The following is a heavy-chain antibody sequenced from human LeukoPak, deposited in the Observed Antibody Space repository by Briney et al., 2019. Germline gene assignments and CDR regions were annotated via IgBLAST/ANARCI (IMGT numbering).Heavy chain of an antibody. V-gene: IGHV4-59*12. D-gene: IGHD2-15*01. J-gene: IGHJ6*02. CDR1: GGSISSYY. CDR3: ARDLVSAGPYYYYYGMDV. CDR2: ISDIGST. Sequence: SETLSLTCTVSGGSISSYYWSWIRQPPGKGLEWIAYISDIGSTNYNPSLKSRVTISLDTSKNQFSLKLSSVTAADTAVYYCARDLVSAGPYYYYYGMDVWGQGTTVTVSS.